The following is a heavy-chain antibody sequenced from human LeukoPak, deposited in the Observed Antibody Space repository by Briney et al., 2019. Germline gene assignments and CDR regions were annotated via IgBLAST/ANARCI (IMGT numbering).Heavy chain of an antibody. CDR2: IRYDGSNK. CDR3: AEEADIVVVVAAAMDV. V-gene: IGHV3-30*02. Sequence: PGGSLRLSCAASGFTFSSYGMHWVRQAPGKGLEWVAFIRYDGSNKYYADSVKGRFTISRDNSKNTLYLQMNSLRAEDTAVYYCAEEADIVVVVAAAMDVWGKGTTVTVSS. D-gene: IGHD2-15*01. CDR1: GFTFSSYG. J-gene: IGHJ6*03.